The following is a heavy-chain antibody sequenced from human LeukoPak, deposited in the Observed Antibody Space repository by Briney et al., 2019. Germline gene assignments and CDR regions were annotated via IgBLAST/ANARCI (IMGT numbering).Heavy chain of an antibody. Sequence: GGSLRLSCAASGFTVSSNYMSWVRQAPGKGLEWVSVIYSGGSTYYADSVKGRFTISRDNSKNTLYLQMNSLRAEDTDVYYCARELTGYFNYWGQGTLVTVSS. CDR2: IYSGGST. J-gene: IGHJ4*02. V-gene: IGHV3-53*01. CDR1: GFTVSSNY. D-gene: IGHD1-14*01. CDR3: ARELTGYFNY.